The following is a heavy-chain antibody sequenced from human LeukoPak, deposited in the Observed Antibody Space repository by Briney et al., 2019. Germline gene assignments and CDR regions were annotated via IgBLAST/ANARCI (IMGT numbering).Heavy chain of an antibody. CDR2: IYYSGST. J-gene: IGHJ4*02. D-gene: IGHD4-11*01. CDR1: GGSVSSGTYY. CDR3: ARDRVRGNSNPFFDY. Sequence: PSETLSLTCTVSGGSVSSGTYYWSWIRQPPGTGLEWIGYIYYSGSTNYNPSLKSRVTISVDTSKNQFSLKLSSVTAADTAVYYCARDRVRGNSNPFFDYWGQGTLVTVSS. V-gene: IGHV4-61*01.